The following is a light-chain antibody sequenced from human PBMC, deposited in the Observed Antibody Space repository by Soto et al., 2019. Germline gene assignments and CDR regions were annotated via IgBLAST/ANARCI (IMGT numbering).Light chain of an antibody. CDR1: QSLLHSNGYNY. CDR3: MQALQTPLT. Sequence: DIVMTQYQLSLPVTPGEPASISCRSSQSLLHSNGYNYLGWYLQKPGQSPQLLIYLGSNRASGVPDRFSGSGSGTDFTLKISRVEAEDVGVYYCMQALQTPLTFGGGTKVDI. CDR2: LGS. V-gene: IGKV2-28*01. J-gene: IGKJ4*01.